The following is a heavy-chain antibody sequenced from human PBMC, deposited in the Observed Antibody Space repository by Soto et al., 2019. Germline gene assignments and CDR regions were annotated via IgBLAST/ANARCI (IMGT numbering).Heavy chain of an antibody. J-gene: IGHJ6*02. Sequence: ASVKVSCKASGYTFTSYYIHWVRQAPGQGPEWMGVINASGGSTTYAQRLQGRVTMTRDTSTSTVYMELSSLRFEDTAVYYCAREGGIIAVPGVPYYYYGMDVWGQ. CDR1: GYTFTSYY. V-gene: IGHV1-46*04. CDR3: AREGGIIAVPGVPYYYYGMDV. D-gene: IGHD6-19*01. CDR2: INASGGST.